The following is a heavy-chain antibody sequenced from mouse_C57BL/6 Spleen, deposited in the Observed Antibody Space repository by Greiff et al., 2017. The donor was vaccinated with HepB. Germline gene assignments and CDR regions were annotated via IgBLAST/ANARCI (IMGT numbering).Heavy chain of an antibody. V-gene: IGHV1-64*01. CDR3: AREGITTVSEGGFAY. D-gene: IGHD1-1*01. Sequence: VQLQQPGAELVKPGASVKLSCKASGYTFTSYWMHWVKQRPGQGLEWIGMIHPNSGSTNYNEKFKSKATLTVDKSSSTAYMQLSSLTSEDSAVYYCAREGITTVSEGGFAYWGQGTLVTVSA. J-gene: IGHJ3*01. CDR1: GYTFTSYW. CDR2: IHPNSGST.